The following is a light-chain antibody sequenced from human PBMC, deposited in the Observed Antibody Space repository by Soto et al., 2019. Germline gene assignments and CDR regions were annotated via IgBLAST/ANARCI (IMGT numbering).Light chain of an antibody. Sequence: QAVVTQPPSGSGAPGQRVTIPCTGSSSNIGSFYDVHWYQQLPGTVPKLLIYGDNNRPSGVPDRFSGSKSGTSASLAITGLQADDEADYYCQSYDNSLSHVVFGGGTKLTVL. J-gene: IGLJ2*01. CDR1: SSNIGSFYD. CDR3: QSYDNSLSHVV. CDR2: GDN. V-gene: IGLV1-40*01.